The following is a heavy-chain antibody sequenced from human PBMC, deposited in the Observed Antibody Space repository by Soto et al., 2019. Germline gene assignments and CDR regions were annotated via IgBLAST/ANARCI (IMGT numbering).Heavy chain of an antibody. CDR1: GFAFSSEW. Sequence: GGSLRLSCAASGFAFSSEWMHWVRQAPGKGLEWVAVISYDGSNKYYADSVKGRFTISRDNSKNTLYLQMNSLRAEDTAVYYCAKIAVAGTNSFDYWGQGTLVTVSS. D-gene: IGHD6-19*01. J-gene: IGHJ4*02. V-gene: IGHV3-30*18. CDR2: ISYDGSNK. CDR3: AKIAVAGTNSFDY.